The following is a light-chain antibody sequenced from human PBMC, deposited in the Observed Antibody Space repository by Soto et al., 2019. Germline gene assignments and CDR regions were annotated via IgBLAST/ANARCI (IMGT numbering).Light chain of an antibody. CDR1: QSVSNF. V-gene: IGKV3-20*01. Sequence: EIVLTQSPATLSLSPGERATLSCRASQSVSNFLAWYLQRPGQAPRLLIFDASKRAAGVPDRFSGSGSGTDFTLTIRRLEPEDFAVYYCQQYGSSYPWTFGQGTKVDIK. CDR2: DAS. J-gene: IGKJ1*01. CDR3: QQYGSSYPWT.